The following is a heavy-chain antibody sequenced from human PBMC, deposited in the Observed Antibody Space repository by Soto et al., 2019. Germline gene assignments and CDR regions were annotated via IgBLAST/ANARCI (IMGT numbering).Heavy chain of an antibody. CDR2: INPATGAA. D-gene: IGHD3-3*01. CDR3: ARGGGVGVAGSAAFDM. CDR1: GYPVTAYY. Sequence: QLHLVQSGAVVKKPGASVTVSCSASGYPVTAYYMHWVRQAPGRGLEWMGGINPATGAAKYTQAFQGRVTKTRDTSTSIVFMELSGLTSGDTALFCCARGGGVGVAGSAAFDMWGQGTLVTVSS. J-gene: IGHJ3*02. V-gene: IGHV1-2*02.